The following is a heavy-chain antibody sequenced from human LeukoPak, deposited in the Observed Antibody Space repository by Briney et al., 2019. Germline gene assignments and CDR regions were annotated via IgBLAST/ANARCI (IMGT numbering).Heavy chain of an antibody. J-gene: IGHJ4*02. D-gene: IGHD5-24*01. CDR2: IYYSGST. CDR1: GASISSGGFY. Sequence: SETLSLTCTVSGASISSGGFYWNWIRQHPGKGPEWIGYIYYSGSTYYNPSLKTRVTISVDTSKNQFSLKLSSVTAADTAVYYCARGVRWLQLSYFDYWGQGTLVTVSS. V-gene: IGHV4-31*03. CDR3: ARGVRWLQLSYFDY.